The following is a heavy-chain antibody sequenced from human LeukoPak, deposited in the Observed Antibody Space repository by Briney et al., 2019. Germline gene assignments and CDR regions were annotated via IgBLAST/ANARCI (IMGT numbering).Heavy chain of an antibody. CDR1: GFTFSSYE. V-gene: IGHV3-7*04. CDR2: IKEGGSEK. D-gene: IGHD2-15*01. Sequence: GGSLRLSCAASGFTFSSYEMNWVRQAPGKGLEWVANIKEGGSEKYYVDSVKGRFTISRDNAKNSLYLQMNSLRVEDTAMYYCARESLLGGLDYWGQGTLVTVSS. J-gene: IGHJ4*02. CDR3: ARESLLGGLDY.